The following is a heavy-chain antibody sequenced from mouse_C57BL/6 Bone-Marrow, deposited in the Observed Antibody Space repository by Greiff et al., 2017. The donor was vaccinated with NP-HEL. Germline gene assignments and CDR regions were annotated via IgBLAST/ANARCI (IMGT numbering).Heavy chain of an antibody. CDR3: AGGQLQFITTVVARPYAMDY. D-gene: IGHD1-1*01. CDR2: IWSGGST. CDR1: GFSLTSYG. J-gene: IGHJ4*01. V-gene: IGHV2-2*01. Sequence: QVQLKESGPGLVQPSQSLSITCTVSGFSLTSYGVHWVRQSPGKGLEWLGVIWSGGSTDYNAAFISRLSISKDNSKSQVFFKMNSLQADDTAIYYCAGGQLQFITTVVARPYAMDYWGQGTSVTVSS.